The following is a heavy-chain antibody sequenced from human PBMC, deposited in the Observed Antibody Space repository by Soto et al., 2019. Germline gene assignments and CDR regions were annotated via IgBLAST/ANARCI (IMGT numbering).Heavy chain of an antibody. D-gene: IGHD4-17*01. Sequence: QVQLQQWGAGLLKPSETLSLTCAVYGGSFSGYYWSWIRQPPGKGLEWIGEINHSGSTNYNPSLKSRVTISVDTSKNQCSLKLSSVTAADTAVYYCARGGDYEVYFQHWGQGTLVTVSS. CDR2: INHSGST. CDR1: GGSFSGYY. J-gene: IGHJ1*01. CDR3: ARGGDYEVYFQH. V-gene: IGHV4-34*01.